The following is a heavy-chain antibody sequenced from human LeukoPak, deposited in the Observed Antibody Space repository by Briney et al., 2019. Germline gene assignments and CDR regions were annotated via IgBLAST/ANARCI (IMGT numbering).Heavy chain of an antibody. V-gene: IGHV3-7*01. CDR3: ARDDPGLCFDY. CDR2: IKQDGSEK. J-gene: IGHJ4*02. Sequence: QPGGSLRLSCAASGFTFSSYWMSWVRQAPGKGLEWVANIKQDGSEKYYVDSVKGRFTISRDNAKSSLYLQMNSLRAEDTAVYYCARDDPGLCFDYWGQGTLVTVSS. CDR1: GFTFSSYW.